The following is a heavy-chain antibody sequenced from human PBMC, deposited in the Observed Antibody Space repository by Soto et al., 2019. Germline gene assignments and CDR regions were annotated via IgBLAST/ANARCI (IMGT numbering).Heavy chain of an antibody. CDR3: ARDVETTRHLNWFAP. D-gene: IGHD6-6*01. CDR2: IWYDGTTK. CDR1: GFSLSGYG. Sequence: QVQLVESGGGVVQPGRSLRLSCEVSGFSLSGYGMHWVRQTPGKGLEWVAVIWYDGTTKNYADSVKGRFTIFRDSSKNTVYLQMDSLKVEDTAVYYCARDVETTRHLNWFAPWGQGVMVTVSS. V-gene: IGHV3-33*01. J-gene: IGHJ5*02.